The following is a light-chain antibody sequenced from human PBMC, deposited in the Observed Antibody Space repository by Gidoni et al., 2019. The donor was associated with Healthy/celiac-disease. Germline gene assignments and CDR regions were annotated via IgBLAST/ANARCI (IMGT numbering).Light chain of an antibody. Sequence: DIKITQSPSSLSASVGDRVTITCRASQGIINDLVWYQQKPGKAPKRLIYAASSLQSGVPSMFSGSGSWTEVAHTVSSLQPEDVAAYYCLQHNSYPFTFGPGTKVDIK. V-gene: IGKV1-17*01. CDR1: QGIIND. J-gene: IGKJ3*01. CDR2: AAS. CDR3: LQHNSYPFT.